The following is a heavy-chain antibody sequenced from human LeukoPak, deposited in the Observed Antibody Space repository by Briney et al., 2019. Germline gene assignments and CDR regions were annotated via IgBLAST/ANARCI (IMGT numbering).Heavy chain of an antibody. CDR2: INSDRSST. CDR3: ARPSFDWLLRNWCFDL. CDR1: GFTFSSYW. J-gene: IGHJ2*01. V-gene: IGHV3-74*01. Sequence: GGSLRLSCAASGFTFSSYWMHWVRQAPGKGLVWVSRINSDRSSTSYADSVKGRFTISRDNAKNTLYLQMNSLRAEDTAVYYCARPSFDWLLRNWCFDLWGRGALVTVSS. D-gene: IGHD3-9*01.